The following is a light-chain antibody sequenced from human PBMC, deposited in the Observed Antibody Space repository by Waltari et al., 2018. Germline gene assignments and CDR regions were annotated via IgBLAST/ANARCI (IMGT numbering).Light chain of an antibody. J-gene: IGLJ2*01. CDR2: AGR. V-gene: IGLV3-21*02. Sequence: SYDLTQPRSVSVSPGQTARITRGGDNIGSKSVQWYQQKPPQAPVLVIYAGRERPSGIPERFSGSNSGNTATLTISGAEAGDEADYYCQVWDTSRKYIFGGGTRLTVL. CDR3: QVWDTSRKYI. CDR1: NIGSKS.